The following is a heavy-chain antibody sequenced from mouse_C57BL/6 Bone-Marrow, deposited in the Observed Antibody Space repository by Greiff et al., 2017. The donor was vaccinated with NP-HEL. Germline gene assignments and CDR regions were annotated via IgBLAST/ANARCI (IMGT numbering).Heavy chain of an antibody. CDR3: ARGAYAWFAY. V-gene: IGHV1-54*01. CDR1: GYAFTNYL. CDR2: INPGSGGT. D-gene: IGHD2-12*01. Sequence: QVQLQQSGAELVRPGPSVKVSCKASGYAFTNYLIEWVKQRPGQGLEWIGVINPGSGGTNYNEKFKGKATLTADKSSSTAYMQLSSLTSEDSAVYFCARGAYAWFAYWGQGTLVTVSA. J-gene: IGHJ3*01.